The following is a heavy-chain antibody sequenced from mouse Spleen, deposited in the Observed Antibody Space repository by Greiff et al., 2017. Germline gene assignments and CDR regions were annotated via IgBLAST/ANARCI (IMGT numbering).Heavy chain of an antibody. CDR2: IDPNRGGT. V-gene: IGHV1-72*01. J-gene: IGHJ3*01. CDR1: GYTFTSYW. CDR3: ARDYYGSSYFFAY. D-gene: IGHD1-1*01. Sequence: VQLQQPGAELVKPGASVKLSCKASGYTFTSYWMHWVQQRPGPGLEWIGRIDPNRGGTKYNEKFKSKATLTVAKPSSTAYMQLSSLTSEDSAVYYCARDYYGSSYFFAYWGQGTLVTVSA.